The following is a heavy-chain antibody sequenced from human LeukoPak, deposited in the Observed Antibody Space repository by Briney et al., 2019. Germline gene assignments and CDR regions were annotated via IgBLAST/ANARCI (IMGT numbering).Heavy chain of an antibody. CDR3: ARGRGVIRSLYGMDV. J-gene: IGHJ6*04. V-gene: IGHV4-34*01. CDR1: GGSFSGYY. Sequence: SETLSLTCAVYGGSFSGYYWSWIRQPPGKGLEWIGEINHSGSTNYNPSLKSRVTISVDTSKNQFSLKLSPVTAADTAVYYCARGRGVIRSLYGMDVWGKGTTVTVSS. CDR2: INHSGST. D-gene: IGHD3-10*01.